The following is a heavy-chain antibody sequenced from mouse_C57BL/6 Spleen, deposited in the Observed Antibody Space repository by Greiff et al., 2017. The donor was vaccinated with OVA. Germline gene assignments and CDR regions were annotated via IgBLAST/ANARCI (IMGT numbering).Heavy chain of an antibody. CDR1: GFTFSSYA. CDR2: ISDGGSYT. V-gene: IGHV5-4*01. CDR3: ARDGGWYFDV. J-gene: IGHJ1*03. Sequence: DVHLVESGGGLVKPGGSLKLSCAASGFTFSSYAMSWVRQTPEKRLEWVATISDGGSYTYYPDNVKGRFTISRDNAKNNLYLQMSHLKSEDTAMYYCARDGGWYFDVWGTGTTVTVSS.